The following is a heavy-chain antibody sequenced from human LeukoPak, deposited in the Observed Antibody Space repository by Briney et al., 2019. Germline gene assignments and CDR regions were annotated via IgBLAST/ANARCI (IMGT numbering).Heavy chain of an antibody. D-gene: IGHD3-10*01. CDR2: IYYSGST. V-gene: IGHV4-59*06. J-gene: IGHJ2*01. CDR1: GGSISSYY. Sequence: SSETLSLTCTVSGGSISSYYWSWIRQPPGKGLEWIGYIYYSGSTYYNPSLKSRVTISVDTSKNQFSLKLSSVTAADTAVYYCASHLKRGVRGVINWYFDLWGRGTLVTVSS. CDR3: ASHLKRGVRGVINWYFDL.